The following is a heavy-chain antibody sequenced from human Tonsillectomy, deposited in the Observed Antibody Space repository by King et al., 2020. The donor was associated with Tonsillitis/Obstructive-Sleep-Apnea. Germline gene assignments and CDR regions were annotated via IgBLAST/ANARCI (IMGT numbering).Heavy chain of an antibody. Sequence: QLQESGPGLVKPSETLSLTCTVSGASISTYYWSWIRKPPGRGLEWIGYIYYSVSTNYNPSLKSRVAMSVDTSKNQFSLKLTSVTAADTSVYYWSIGYCSGGSYYSDYYYYMHVLAKGTTVTVSS. J-gene: IGHJ6*03. CDR2: IYYSVST. CDR1: GASISTYY. V-gene: IGHV4-59*08. CDR3: SIGYCSGGSYYSDYYYYMHV. D-gene: IGHD2-15*01.